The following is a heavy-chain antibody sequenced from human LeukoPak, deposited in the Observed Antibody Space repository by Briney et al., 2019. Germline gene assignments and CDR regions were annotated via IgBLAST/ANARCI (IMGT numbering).Heavy chain of an antibody. D-gene: IGHD3-10*01. Sequence: PGRSLRLSCAASGFSSSSYAMHWVRQAPGKGLERVAVISYNGSNKYYADSVKGRFTISRDNSKNTPYLQMNSLRAEDTAVYYCAGMIRGLTSLDYWGQGTLVTVSS. V-gene: IGHV3-30*01. CDR2: ISYNGSNK. CDR1: GFSSSSYA. J-gene: IGHJ4*02. CDR3: AGMIRGLTSLDY.